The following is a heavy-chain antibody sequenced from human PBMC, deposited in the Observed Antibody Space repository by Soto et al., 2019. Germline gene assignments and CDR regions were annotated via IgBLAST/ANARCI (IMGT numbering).Heavy chain of an antibody. CDR2: IIPLFGTA. V-gene: IGHV1-69*01. Sequence: QVQLVQSGAEVKKPGSSVKVSCKASGVTFSSETISWVRQAPGQGLEWVGGIIPLFGTANYAQKFQGRVTITADESTSTLYIELISLRSDDTAVYYCATELFDNPASPFDSWGQGTLVTVSS. D-gene: IGHD1-20*01. CDR3: ATELFDNPASPFDS. CDR1: GVTFSSET. J-gene: IGHJ4*02.